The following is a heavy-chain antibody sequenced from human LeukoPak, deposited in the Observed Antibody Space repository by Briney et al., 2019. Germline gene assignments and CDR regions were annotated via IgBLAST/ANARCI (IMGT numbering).Heavy chain of an antibody. CDR2: IYTSGST. CDR3: ARVGRDGYNYYYFDY. Sequence: SETLSLTRTVSGGSISSYYWSWIRQPAGKGLEWIGRIYTSGSTNYNPSLKSRVTMSVDTSKNQFSLKLSSVTAADTAVYYCARVGRDGYNYYYFDYWGQGTLVTVSS. CDR1: GGSISSYY. V-gene: IGHV4-4*07. J-gene: IGHJ4*02. D-gene: IGHD5-24*01.